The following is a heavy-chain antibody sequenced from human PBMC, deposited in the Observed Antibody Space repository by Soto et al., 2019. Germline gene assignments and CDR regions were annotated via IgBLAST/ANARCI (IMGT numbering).Heavy chain of an antibody. CDR1: GFTFSSYA. D-gene: IGHD1-20*01. V-gene: IGHV3-23*01. CDR3: AKDGLTNPPYGYYYYGMDV. Sequence: PGVSLRLSCAASGFTFSSYAMSWVRQAPGKGLEWVSAISGSGGSTYYADSVKGRFTISRDNSKNTLYLQMNSLRAEDTAVYYCAKDGLTNPPYGYYYYGMDVWGQGTTVTVSS. J-gene: IGHJ6*02. CDR2: ISGSGGST.